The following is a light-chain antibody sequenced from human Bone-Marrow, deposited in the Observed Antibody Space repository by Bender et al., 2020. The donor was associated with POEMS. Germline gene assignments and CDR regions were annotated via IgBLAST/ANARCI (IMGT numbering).Light chain of an antibody. Sequence: SYVLTQPPSVSVAPGETARITCGGNNIGSNNVHWYQQKPGQAPVLVIYYDADRPSGVSNRFSGSKSGNTASLTISGLQAEDEADYFCYTFTTSTTYVFGTGTKVTVL. J-gene: IGLJ1*01. CDR1: NIGSNN. CDR2: YDA. CDR3: YTFTTSTTYV. V-gene: IGLV3-21*01.